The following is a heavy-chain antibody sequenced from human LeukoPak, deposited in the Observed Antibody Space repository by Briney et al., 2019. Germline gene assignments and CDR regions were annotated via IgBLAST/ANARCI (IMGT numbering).Heavy chain of an antibody. CDR1: GFTFSSYG. V-gene: IGHV3-30*02. CDR2: IRYDGSNK. D-gene: IGHD4-17*01. J-gene: IGHJ4*02. Sequence: GGSLRLSCAASGFTFSSYGMHWVRQAPGKGLEWVAFIRYDGSNKYYADSVKGRFTISRDNPKNTLYLQMNSLRAEDTAVYYCAKDLTTVTSQGDFWGQGTLVTVSS. CDR3: AKDLTTVTSQGDF.